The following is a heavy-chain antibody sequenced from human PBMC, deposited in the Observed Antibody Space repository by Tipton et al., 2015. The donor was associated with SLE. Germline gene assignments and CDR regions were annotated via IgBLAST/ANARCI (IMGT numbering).Heavy chain of an antibody. Sequence: TLSLTCAVYGGSFSDYSWSWIRQPPGKGLEWIGEINHSGSTNYNPSLKSRVTISVDTSKNQFSLNLSSVTAADTAVYYCARLVTKRAWFDPWGQGTLVTVSS. CDR2: INHSGST. V-gene: IGHV4-34*01. D-gene: IGHD6-13*01. J-gene: IGHJ5*02. CDR1: GGSFSDYS. CDR3: ARLVTKRAWFDP.